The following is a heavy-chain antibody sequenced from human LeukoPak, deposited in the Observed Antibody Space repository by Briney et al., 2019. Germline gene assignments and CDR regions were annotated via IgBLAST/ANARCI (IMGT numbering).Heavy chain of an antibody. CDR3: ARVITSYGTWYFDL. J-gene: IGHJ2*01. Sequence: SETLSLTCTVSGGSISSSSYYWGWIRQPPGKGLEWIGSIYYSGSTYYNPSLKSRVTISVDTSKNQFSLKLSSVTAADTAVYYCARVITSYGTWYFDLWGRGTLVTVSS. CDR1: GGSISSSSYY. V-gene: IGHV4-39*01. CDR2: IYYSGST. D-gene: IGHD1-14*01.